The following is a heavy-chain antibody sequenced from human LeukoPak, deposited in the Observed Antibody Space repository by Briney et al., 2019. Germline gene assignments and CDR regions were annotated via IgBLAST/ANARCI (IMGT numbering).Heavy chain of an antibody. J-gene: IGHJ6*03. CDR3: ARCITPYYYYYMDV. CDR1: GGTFINYV. CDR2: ISAYNGNT. V-gene: IGHV1-18*01. D-gene: IGHD2-8*01. Sequence: GASVKVSCKASGGTFINYVINWVRQAPGQGLEWMGWISAYNGNTNYAQKLQGRVTMTTDTSTSTAYMELRSLRSDDTAVYYCARCITPYYYYYMDVWGKGTTVTISS.